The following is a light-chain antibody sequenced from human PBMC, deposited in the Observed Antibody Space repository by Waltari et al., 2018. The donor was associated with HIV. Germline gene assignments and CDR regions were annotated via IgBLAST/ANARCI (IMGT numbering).Light chain of an antibody. CDR2: EVS. CDR3: SSYISTTTL. Sequence: QSAPTQPAPVPGSPGQSSTLPGTGTNRALGHYNYVSWYQQSPGKAPKLMIYEVSNRPSVVSNRFSGSKSGNTASLTISGLQAEDEADYYCSSYISTTTLFGTGTKVTVL. CDR1: NRALGHYNY. V-gene: IGLV2-14*01. J-gene: IGLJ1*01.